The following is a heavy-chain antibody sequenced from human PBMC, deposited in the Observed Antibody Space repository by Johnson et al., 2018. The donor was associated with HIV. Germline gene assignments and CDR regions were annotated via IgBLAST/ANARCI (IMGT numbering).Heavy chain of an antibody. CDR2: IYSGGST. CDR1: GFTVSSNY. J-gene: IGHJ3*02. CDR3: ARYGVSSGYYEEHDAFDI. D-gene: IGHD3-22*01. V-gene: IGHV3-66*01. Sequence: VQLVESGGGVVQPGGSLRLSCAASGFTVSSNYMSWVRQAPGKGLEWVSVIYSGGSTYYADAVKGRLTISRDNAKNSLYLQMNSLRAEDTAVYYCARYGVSSGYYEEHDAFDIWGQGTMVTVSS.